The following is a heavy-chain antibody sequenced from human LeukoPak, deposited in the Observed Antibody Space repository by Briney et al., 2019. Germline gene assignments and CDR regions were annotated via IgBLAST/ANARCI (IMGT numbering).Heavy chain of an antibody. J-gene: IGHJ4*02. CDR2: IRSNTYGGTT. Sequence: PGGSLRLSFTASGFTFGDYAMNWVRQAPGKGLEWVGFIRSNTYGGTTEYAASVKGRFTISRDDSKSIAYLQMNSLKTEDTAVYYCTRYRGYFDYWGQGTLVTVSS. V-gene: IGHV3-49*04. D-gene: IGHD3-10*01. CDR3: TRYRGYFDY. CDR1: GFTFGDYA.